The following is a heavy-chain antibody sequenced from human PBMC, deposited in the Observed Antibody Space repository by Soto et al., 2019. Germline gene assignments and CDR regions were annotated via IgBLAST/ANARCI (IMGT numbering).Heavy chain of an antibody. CDR2: IRGFSPYT. J-gene: IGHJ6*02. D-gene: IGHD2-15*01. CDR1: GFTFRTYT. CDR3: ARDRGYDAHDYYYNAMDV. V-gene: IGHV3-21*01. Sequence: GVLRLSCISSGFTFRTYTMNWVRQAPGKGLEWVSGIRGFSPYTFYAESVKGRFTISRDNAKNSLYLQMNSLRAEDTAVYYCARDRGYDAHDYYYNAMDVWGQGT.